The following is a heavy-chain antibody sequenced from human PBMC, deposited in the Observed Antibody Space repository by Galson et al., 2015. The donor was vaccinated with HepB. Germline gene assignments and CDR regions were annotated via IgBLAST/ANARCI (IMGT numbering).Heavy chain of an antibody. CDR3: ASADSIVRRFLPPSRSGSGYFDY. J-gene: IGHJ4*02. CDR2: IIPILGIA. V-gene: IGHV1-69*10. CDR1: GGTFSSYA. Sequence: SVKVSCKASGGTFSSYAISWVRQAPGQGLEWMGGIIPILGIANYAQKFQGRVTITADKSTSTAYMELSGLRSEDTAVYYCASADSIVRRFLPPSRSGSGYFDYWGQGTLVTVSS. D-gene: IGHD3-3*01.